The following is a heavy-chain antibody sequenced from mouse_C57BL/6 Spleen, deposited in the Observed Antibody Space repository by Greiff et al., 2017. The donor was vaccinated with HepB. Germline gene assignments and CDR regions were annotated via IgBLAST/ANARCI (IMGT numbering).Heavy chain of an antibody. CDR1: GYSFTSYY. J-gene: IGHJ2*01. CDR2: IYPGSGNT. CDR3: ARLPGNYFDY. Sequence: VQLQQSGPELVKPGASVKISCKASGYSFTSYYIHWVKQRPGQGLEWIGWIYPGSGNTKYNEKFKGKATLTADTSSSTAYMQLSSLTSEDSAVYYCARLPGNYFDYWGQGTTLTVSS. V-gene: IGHV1-66*01.